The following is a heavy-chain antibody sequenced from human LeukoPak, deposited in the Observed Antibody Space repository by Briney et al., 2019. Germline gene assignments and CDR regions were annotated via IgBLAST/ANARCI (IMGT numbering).Heavy chain of an antibody. V-gene: IGHV4-59*12. J-gene: IGHJ5*02. D-gene: IGHD2-8*01. CDR2: IYYTGDT. CDR1: GGSISSYY. CDR3: AAYTNYKDWIDR. Sequence: SETLSLTCTVSGGSISSYYWSWIRQPPGKGLEWIGYIYYTGDTNYNPSLGSRVTISVDTSKNQFSLKLRSVTAADTAVYYCAAYTNYKDWIDRWGQGTLVTVSS.